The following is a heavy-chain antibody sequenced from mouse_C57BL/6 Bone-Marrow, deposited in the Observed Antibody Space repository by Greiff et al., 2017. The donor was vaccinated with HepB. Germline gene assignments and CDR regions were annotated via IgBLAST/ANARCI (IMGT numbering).Heavy chain of an antibody. CDR3: ARPYYDYGSAWFAY. CDR1: GYTFTSYW. D-gene: IGHD2-4*01. Sequence: QVQLQQPGAELVKPGASVKLSCKASGYTFTSYWMHWVKQRPGQGLEWIGMIHPNSGSTNYNEKFKSKATLTVDKSSSTAYMQLSSLTSEDSAVYYCARPYYDYGSAWFAYWGQGTLVTVSA. J-gene: IGHJ3*01. V-gene: IGHV1-64*01. CDR2: IHPNSGST.